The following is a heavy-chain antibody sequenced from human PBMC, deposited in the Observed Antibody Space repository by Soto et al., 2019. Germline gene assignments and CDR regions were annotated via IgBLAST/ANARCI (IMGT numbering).Heavy chain of an antibody. D-gene: IGHD3-22*01. Sequence: GASVKVSCKASGYTFTGYYMHWVRQAPGQGLEWMGWINPNSGGTNYAQKFQGWVTMTRDTSISTAYMELSRLRSDDTAVYYCARSKSPNLVVIPYDAFDIWGQGTMVTVSS. J-gene: IGHJ3*02. CDR2: INPNSGGT. V-gene: IGHV1-2*04. CDR1: GYTFTGYY. CDR3: ARSKSPNLVVIPYDAFDI.